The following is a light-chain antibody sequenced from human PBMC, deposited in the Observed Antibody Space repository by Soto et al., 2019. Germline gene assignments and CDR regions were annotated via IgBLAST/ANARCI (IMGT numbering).Light chain of an antibody. CDR3: CSYAGSRLLV. CDR1: SSDVGSYNL. CDR2: EVT. J-gene: IGLJ3*02. Sequence: QSALTQPASVSGSPGQSITISCTGTSSDVGSYNLVSWYQHLPGKAPKLIIYEVTERPSGISSRFSGSKSGNTASLTISGLQGEDEAYYYCCSYAGSRLLVFGGGTQLAVL. V-gene: IGLV2-23*02.